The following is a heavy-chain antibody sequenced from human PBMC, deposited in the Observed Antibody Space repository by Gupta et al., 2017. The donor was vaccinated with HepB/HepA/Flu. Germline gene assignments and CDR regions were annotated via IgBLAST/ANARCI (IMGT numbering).Heavy chain of an antibody. CDR3: ARRRYYVVDL. J-gene: IGHJ5*02. CDR1: GFNLGDYA. V-gene: IGHV3-49*03. Sequence: EVQLVESGGDLVEPGRSLRLSCTASGFNLGDYAVSWFRQAPGKGLGWVSFIRNKPYGETTEYAASVKGRFIISRDDSKGVAFLQMNSLKTEDTAVYYCARRRYYVVDLWGQGTLVTVSS. CDR2: IRNKPYGETT. D-gene: IGHD3-10*02.